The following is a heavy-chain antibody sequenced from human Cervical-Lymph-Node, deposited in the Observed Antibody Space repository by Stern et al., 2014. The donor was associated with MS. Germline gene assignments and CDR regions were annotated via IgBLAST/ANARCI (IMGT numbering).Heavy chain of an antibody. D-gene: IGHD5-12*01. J-gene: IGHJ5*02. CDR3: ARVSLSGYDWFDP. Sequence: QLQLQESGPGLVKPSGTLSLNCAVSGESISSENWWSWVRQPPGKGLEWIGEIHHSGSTNYNPSLESRLTMSIDKSKNQFSLNLTSVTAADTAVYFCARVSLSGYDWFDPWGQGTLVTVSS. V-gene: IGHV4-4*02. CDR2: IHHSGST. CDR1: GESISSENW.